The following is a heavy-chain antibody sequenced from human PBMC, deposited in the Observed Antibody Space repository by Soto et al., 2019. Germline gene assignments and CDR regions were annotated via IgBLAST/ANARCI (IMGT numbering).Heavy chain of an antibody. CDR2: IYPGDSDT. Sequence: GESLKISCKGSGYDFASYWIGWVRQMPGKGLGWMGIIYPGDSDTRYSPSFQGQVTISVDKSISTAYLQWSSLKASDNAMYYCARHRYNSGPTDNDMDVWGQGTTVTVSS. D-gene: IGHD6-19*01. V-gene: IGHV5-51*01. CDR1: GYDFASYW. J-gene: IGHJ6*02. CDR3: ARHRYNSGPTDNDMDV.